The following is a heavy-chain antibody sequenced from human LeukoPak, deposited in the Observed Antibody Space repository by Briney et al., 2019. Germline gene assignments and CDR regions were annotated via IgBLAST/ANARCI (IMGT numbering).Heavy chain of an antibody. CDR1: GFTFSSSE. Sequence: GGSLRLSCAASGFTFSSSEMNWVRQAPGKGLEWVSYISDGGKTKYYADSVKGRFTISRDNAKNSLYLQMNSLRAEDTAVYYCAKDHNPSYSSGWPIFDYWGQGTLVTVSS. J-gene: IGHJ4*02. CDR3: AKDHNPSYSSGWPIFDY. D-gene: IGHD6-19*01. V-gene: IGHV3-48*03. CDR2: ISDGGKTK.